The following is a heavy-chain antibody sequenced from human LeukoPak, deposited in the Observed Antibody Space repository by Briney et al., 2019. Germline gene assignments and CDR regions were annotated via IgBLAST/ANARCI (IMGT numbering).Heavy chain of an antibody. V-gene: IGHV3-66*02. CDR3: AINREMSY. D-gene: IGHD5-24*01. CDR2: IYSGGST. Sequence: GGSLRLSCAASGFTLSDYAMSWVRQAPGKGLEWVSVIYSGGSTYYADSVKGRFTISRDNSKNTLYLQMNSLRAEDTAVYYCAINREMSYWGQGTLVTVSS. J-gene: IGHJ4*02. CDR1: GFTLSDYA.